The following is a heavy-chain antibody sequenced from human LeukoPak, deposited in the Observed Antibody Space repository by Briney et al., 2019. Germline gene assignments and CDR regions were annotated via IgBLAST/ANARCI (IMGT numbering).Heavy chain of an antibody. Sequence: SVKVSCKASGGTFSSYAISWVRQAPGQGLEWMGGIIPIFGTANYAQKFQGRVTITADESTSTAYMELSSLRSEDTAVYYCAGDTYYYGSGSYQYWYFDLWGRGTLVTVSS. J-gene: IGHJ2*01. CDR1: GGTFSSYA. CDR3: AGDTYYYGSGSYQYWYFDL. CDR2: IIPIFGTA. D-gene: IGHD3-10*01. V-gene: IGHV1-69*13.